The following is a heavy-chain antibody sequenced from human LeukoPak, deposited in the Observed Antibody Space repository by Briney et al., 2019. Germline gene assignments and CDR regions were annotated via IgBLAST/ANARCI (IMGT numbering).Heavy chain of an antibody. D-gene: IGHD3-10*01. Sequence: PSETLSLTCTVSGGSISSGGYYWSWIRQHPGKGLEWIGYIYYSGSTYYNPSPKSRVTISVDTSKNQFSLKLSSVTAADTAVYYCARERSGDYFDYWGQGTLVTVSS. J-gene: IGHJ4*02. CDR3: ARERSGDYFDY. CDR1: GGSISSGGYY. V-gene: IGHV4-31*03. CDR2: IYYSGST.